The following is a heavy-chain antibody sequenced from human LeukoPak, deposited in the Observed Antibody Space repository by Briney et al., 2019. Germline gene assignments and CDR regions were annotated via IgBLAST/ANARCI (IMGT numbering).Heavy chain of an antibody. Sequence: SVKVSCKASGGTFSSYAISWVRQAPGQGLEWKGGIIPIFGTANYAQKFQGRVTITTDVSTSAAYMELSSLRSEDTAVYYCARGPPYSSSWYRDNWFDPWGQGTLVTVSS. CDR3: ARGPPYSSSWYRDNWFDP. CDR2: IIPIFGTA. D-gene: IGHD6-13*01. V-gene: IGHV1-69*05. CDR1: GGTFSSYA. J-gene: IGHJ5*02.